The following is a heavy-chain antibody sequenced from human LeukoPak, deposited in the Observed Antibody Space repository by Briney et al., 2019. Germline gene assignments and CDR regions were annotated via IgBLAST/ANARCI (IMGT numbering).Heavy chain of an antibody. Sequence: PSETLSLTCAVYGGSFSGYYWSWIRQPPGKGLEWIGEINHSGSTNYNPSLKSRVTISVDTSKNQFSLKLSSVTAADTAVYYCARGPYGDYGLYYYYYMDVWGKGTTVTVSS. V-gene: IGHV4-34*01. CDR2: INHSGST. CDR1: GGSFSGYY. D-gene: IGHD4-17*01. J-gene: IGHJ6*03. CDR3: ARGPYGDYGLYYYYYMDV.